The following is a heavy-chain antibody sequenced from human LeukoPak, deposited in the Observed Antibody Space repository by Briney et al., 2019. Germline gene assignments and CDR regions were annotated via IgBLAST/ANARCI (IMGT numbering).Heavy chain of an antibody. D-gene: IGHD1-26*01. Sequence: PGGSLRLSCVASGFPFKNYAIHWVRQAPGKGLEDVSVINTDGRITYYADSVKGRFTISRDNSKNTVYLQMGSLRGEDTAVYYCTRDGGSFSDFDYWGQGVLVTVSS. CDR2: INTDGRIT. J-gene: IGHJ4*02. V-gene: IGHV3-64*02. CDR1: GFPFKNYA. CDR3: TRDGGSFSDFDY.